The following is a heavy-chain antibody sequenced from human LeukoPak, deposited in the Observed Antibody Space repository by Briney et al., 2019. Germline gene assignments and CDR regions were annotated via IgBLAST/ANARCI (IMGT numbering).Heavy chain of an antibody. Sequence: GGSLRLSCIASGFVFSRDSMNWVRRAPGKGLEWVAHISEAIYYADSVQGRFTIYRDNAKDSLYLQMSNLRPEDTAMYYCVREVGRPKTFYCPSWGGGTRVSVSS. CDR3: VREVGRPKTFYCPS. V-gene: IGHV3-48*04. D-gene: IGHD1-26*01. CDR2: ISEAI. J-gene: IGHJ4*02. CDR1: GFVFSRDS.